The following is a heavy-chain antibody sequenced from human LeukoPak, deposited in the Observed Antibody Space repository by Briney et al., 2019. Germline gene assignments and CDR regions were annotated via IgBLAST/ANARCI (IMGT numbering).Heavy chain of an antibody. J-gene: IGHJ4*02. Sequence: GASVKVSCKASGYTFTGYYMHWVRQAPGQGLEWMGWINPNSGGTNYAQKFQGRVTMTRDTSISTAYMELNRLRSDDTAVYYCARLMGSYSSGWYRDYWGQGTLVTVSS. CDR3: ARLMGSYSSGWYRDY. CDR2: INPNSGGT. CDR1: GYTFTGYY. V-gene: IGHV1-2*02. D-gene: IGHD6-19*01.